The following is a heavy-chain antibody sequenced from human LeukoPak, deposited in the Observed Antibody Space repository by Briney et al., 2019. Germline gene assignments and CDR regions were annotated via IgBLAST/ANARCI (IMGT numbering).Heavy chain of an antibody. CDR3: ARDRILGGYCSSTSCSRLFDY. D-gene: IGHD2-2*01. Sequence: ASVKVSCKASGYTFTSYGISWVRQAPGQGLEWMGWISAYNGNTNYAQKLQGRVTMTTDTSTSTAYMELRSLRSDDTAVYYCARDRILGGYCSSTSCSRLFDYWGQGTLVTVSS. CDR2: ISAYNGNT. CDR1: GYTFTSYG. J-gene: IGHJ4*02. V-gene: IGHV1-18*01.